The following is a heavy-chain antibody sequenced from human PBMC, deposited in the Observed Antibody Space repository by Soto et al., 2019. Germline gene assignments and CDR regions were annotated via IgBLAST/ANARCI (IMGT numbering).Heavy chain of an antibody. CDR2: IWYDGSNK. D-gene: IGHD3-22*01. Sequence: QVQLVESGGGVVQPGRSLRLSCEGSGFIFSNYGIHWLRQAPGKGLEWVAVIWYDGSNKYYAESVKGRFTISRDNSKSTVFLQMNSLRAEDTAVYFCARGNYDASGIDYWGQGALVTVSS. CDR3: ARGNYDASGIDY. CDR1: GFIFSNYG. J-gene: IGHJ4*02. V-gene: IGHV3-33*01.